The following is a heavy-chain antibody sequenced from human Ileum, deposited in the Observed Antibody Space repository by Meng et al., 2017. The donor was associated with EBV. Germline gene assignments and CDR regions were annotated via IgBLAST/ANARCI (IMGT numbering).Heavy chain of an antibody. V-gene: IGHV1-8*01. J-gene: IGHJ4*02. CDR1: GYTFTNYD. D-gene: IGHD5-24*01. CDR2: MNPKTGTA. CDR3: VRTLERGDY. Sequence: QGQLVQSGAEVKKPGASGKVSCKASGYTFTNYDISWVRQATGQGLEWMGWMNPKTGTAHYAQKFQGRVSMTRDTSITTAYMELSSLTSEDTAVYYCVRTLERGDYWGQGTLVTVSS.